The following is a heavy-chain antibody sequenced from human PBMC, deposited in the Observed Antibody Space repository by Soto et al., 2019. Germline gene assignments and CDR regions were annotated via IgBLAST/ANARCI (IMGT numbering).Heavy chain of an antibody. V-gene: IGHV4-38-2*01. D-gene: IGHD6-13*01. CDR2: VYHSGTT. CDR1: GYSISSGYY. Sequence: AETLSLTCAVSGYSISSGYYWGVLRQPPGKGLEWIGSVYHSGTTYSNPSLKSRVTIWLDTSKNQFSLKLSSVTAADTAMYYCTRSLFSSSWFAGSWGQGILVTVSS. CDR3: TRSLFSSSWFAGS. J-gene: IGHJ5*02.